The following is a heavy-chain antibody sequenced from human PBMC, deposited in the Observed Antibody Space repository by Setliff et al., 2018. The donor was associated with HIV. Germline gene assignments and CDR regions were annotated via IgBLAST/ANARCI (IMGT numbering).Heavy chain of an antibody. Sequence: GGSLRLSCVGYEFTFSNFLLSWVRQAPGKGLEWVAAISSSSSDIYYADSVKGRFTISRDNAKNSLYLQMNSMRAEDTAVYYWARGEPIILVVPDAFFDYWGQGTLVTVSS. V-gene: IGHV3-21*01. CDR3: ARGEPIILVVPDAFFDY. D-gene: IGHD2-2*01. J-gene: IGHJ4*02. CDR2: ISSSSSDI. CDR1: EFTFSNFL.